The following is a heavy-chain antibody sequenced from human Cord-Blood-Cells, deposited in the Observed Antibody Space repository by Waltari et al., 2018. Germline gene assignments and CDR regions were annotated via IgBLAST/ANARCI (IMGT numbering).Heavy chain of an antibody. V-gene: IGHV4-34*01. J-gene: IGHJ4*02. D-gene: IGHD6-19*01. Sequence: QVQLQQWGAGLLKPSEPLSLTCAVYGGSFSGYYWSWIRQPPGKGLEWIGEINHSGSTNYNPSLKSRVTISVDTSKNQFSLKLSSVTAADTAVYYCARVGRYSSGWYTGGSDYWGQGTLVTVSS. CDR2: INHSGST. CDR3: ARVGRYSSGWYTGGSDY. CDR1: GGSFSGYY.